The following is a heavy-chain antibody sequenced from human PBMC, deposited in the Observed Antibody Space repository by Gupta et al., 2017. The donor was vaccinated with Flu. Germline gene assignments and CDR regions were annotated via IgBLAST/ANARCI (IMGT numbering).Heavy chain of an antibody. CDR3: ARISGMPSGH. CDR2: IRNKANSDTT. D-gene: IGHD2-2*01. J-gene: IGHJ4*02. Sequence: EVQLVESGGGLVQPGGSLRLSCAASGFTFSDHSMDWVRQAPGKGLEWVGRIRNKANSDTTVYAAAVKSRVTISRDDSKNSLYLQMDSLKTEDTAVYYCARISGMPSGHWGQGTLVTVSS. V-gene: IGHV3-72*01. CDR1: GFTFSDHS.